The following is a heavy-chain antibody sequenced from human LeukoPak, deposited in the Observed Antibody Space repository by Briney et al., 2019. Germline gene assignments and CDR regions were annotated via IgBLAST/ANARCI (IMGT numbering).Heavy chain of an antibody. CDR1: GFTFSSYA. V-gene: IGHV3-23*01. J-gene: IGHJ4*02. CDR2: ISGSSGST. Sequence: GGSLRLSCAASGFTFSSYAMSWVRQAPGKGLEWVSAISGSSGSTYYADSVKGRFTISRDNSKNTLYPQMNSLRAEDTAVYYCAKDRGYSGYEVGDYWGQGTLVTVSS. D-gene: IGHD5-12*01. CDR3: AKDRGYSGYEVGDY.